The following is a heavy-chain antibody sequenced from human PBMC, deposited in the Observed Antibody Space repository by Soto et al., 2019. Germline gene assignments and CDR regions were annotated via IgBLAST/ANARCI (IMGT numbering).Heavy chain of an antibody. CDR1: GFIFTRYS. V-gene: IGHV3-21*01. CDR2: ISSTTNYI. J-gene: IGHJ3*02. D-gene: IGHD6-19*01. Sequence: PGGSLRLSCAASGFIFTRYSMNWVRQAPGKGLEWVSSISSTTNYIYYGDSMKGRFTISRDNSKNTLYLQMNSLRAEDTAVYYCAKGGSGWYLDAFDIWGQGTMVTVSS. CDR3: AKGGSGWYLDAFDI.